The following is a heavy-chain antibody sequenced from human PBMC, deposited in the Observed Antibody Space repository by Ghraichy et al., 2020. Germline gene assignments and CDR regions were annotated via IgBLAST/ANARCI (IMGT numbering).Heavy chain of an antibody. Sequence: GGSLRLSCAVSGFTFSTYWMTWVRQAPGKGLEWVANIKQDGSEKYYVDSVKGRFTISRDDPKNSLYLQMNSLTVEDTAVYHCARGFDWLRGGGMDVWGQGTTVTVSS. CDR2: IKQDGSEK. V-gene: IGHV3-7*03. CDR3: ARGFDWLRGGGMDV. J-gene: IGHJ6*02. D-gene: IGHD3-9*01. CDR1: GFTFSTYW.